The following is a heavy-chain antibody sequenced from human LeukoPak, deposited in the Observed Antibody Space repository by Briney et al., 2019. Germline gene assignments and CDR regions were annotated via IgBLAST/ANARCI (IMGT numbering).Heavy chain of an antibody. CDR1: GYSFTGHY. CDR3: ARNLWFGESSDAFDV. CDR2: INPKSGGT. J-gene: IGHJ3*01. Sequence: ASVKVSCKASGYSFTGHYMHWVRQAPGQGLEWVGWINPKSGGTSYAQKFQGKVTMTRDTSISNDYMDMSSLSRDGKARYYCARNLWFGESSDAFDVWGQGTMVTVSS. D-gene: IGHD3-10*01. V-gene: IGHV1-2*02.